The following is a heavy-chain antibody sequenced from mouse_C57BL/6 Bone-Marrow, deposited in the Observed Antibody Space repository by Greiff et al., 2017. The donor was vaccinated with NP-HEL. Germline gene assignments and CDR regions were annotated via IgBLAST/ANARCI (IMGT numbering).Heavy chain of an antibody. V-gene: IGHV1-72*01. D-gene: IGHD1-1*01. J-gene: IGHJ2*01. Sequence: QVQLQQPGAELVKPGASVKLSCKASGYTFTSYWMHWVKQRPGRGLAWIGRIDPSSGGTKYNEKFKSKATLTVDKPSSTAYMQLSSLTSEDSAVYYCARPPNYYGSSYGYFDYWGQGTTLTVSS. CDR1: GYTFTSYW. CDR3: ARPPNYYGSSYGYFDY. CDR2: IDPSSGGT.